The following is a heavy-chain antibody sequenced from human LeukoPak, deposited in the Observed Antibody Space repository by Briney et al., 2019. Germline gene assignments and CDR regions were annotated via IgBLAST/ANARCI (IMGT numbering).Heavy chain of an antibody. V-gene: IGHV1-69*01. Sequence: SVKVSCKASGGTFSSYAISWVRQAPGQGLEWMGGIIPIFGTANYAQKFQGRVTITADESTSTAYMELSSLRSEDTAVYYCARLDGYSYGYYYMDVWGKGTTVTISS. CDR1: GGTFSSYA. CDR3: ARLDGYSYGYYYMDV. CDR2: IIPIFGTA. D-gene: IGHD5-18*01. J-gene: IGHJ6*03.